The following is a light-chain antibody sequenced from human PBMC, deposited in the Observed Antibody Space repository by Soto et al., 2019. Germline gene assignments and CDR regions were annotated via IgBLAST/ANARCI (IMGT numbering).Light chain of an antibody. Sequence: DIQMSQSPSSLSASVGDRVTITCRASQTISSFLNWYQQMPGKAPKLLIYAASNLGSGVPSSFSGSGSGTVFTLTITSLQPEDFATYYCQQSYTTPWTFGQGTKVEIE. J-gene: IGKJ1*01. CDR1: QTISSF. CDR3: QQSYTTPWT. V-gene: IGKV1-39*01. CDR2: AAS.